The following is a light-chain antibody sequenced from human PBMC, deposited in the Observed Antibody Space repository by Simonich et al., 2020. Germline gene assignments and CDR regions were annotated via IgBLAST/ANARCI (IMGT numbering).Light chain of an antibody. Sequence: DIQMTQSPSTLSESGGDRVTITCRAIQSISSRLAWYQQKPGKAPRLLIYKASSLESGVPSRFSGSGSGTEFTLTISSLQPDDFATYYCQQYNSYLYTFGQGTKLEIK. CDR1: QSISSR. CDR2: KAS. V-gene: IGKV1-5*03. J-gene: IGKJ2*01. CDR3: QQYNSYLYT.